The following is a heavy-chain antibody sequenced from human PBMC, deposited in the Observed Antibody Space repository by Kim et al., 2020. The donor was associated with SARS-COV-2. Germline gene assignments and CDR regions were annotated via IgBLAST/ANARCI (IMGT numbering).Heavy chain of an antibody. Sequence: SETLSLTCAVYGGSFSGYYWSWIRQPPGKGLEWIGEINHSGSTNYNPSLKSRVTISVDTSKNQFSLKLSSVTAADTAVYYCARLQRAARLVYYYYYGMDVWGQGTTVTVSS. J-gene: IGHJ6*02. CDR2: INHSGST. CDR1: GGSFSGYY. CDR3: ARLQRAARLVYYYYYGMDV. D-gene: IGHD6-6*01. V-gene: IGHV4-34*01.